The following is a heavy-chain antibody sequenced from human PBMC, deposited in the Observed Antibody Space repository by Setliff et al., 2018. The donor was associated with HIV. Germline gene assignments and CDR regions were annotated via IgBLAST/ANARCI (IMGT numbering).Heavy chain of an antibody. CDR1: GGSINDYY. CDR2: ISYRGIT. Sequence: SETLSLTCTVSGGSINDYYWTWIRQPPGKRLEWIGYISYRGITNYSPSLKSRVSMSVDTSKNQFSLKLSSGTAADTAVYYCARETPAFRRFGESARGWFDPWGQGTLVTVSS. V-gene: IGHV4-59*12. D-gene: IGHD3-10*01. J-gene: IGHJ5*02. CDR3: ARETPAFRRFGESARGWFDP.